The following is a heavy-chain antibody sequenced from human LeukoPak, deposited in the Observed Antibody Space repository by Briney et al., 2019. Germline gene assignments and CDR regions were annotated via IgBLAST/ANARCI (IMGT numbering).Heavy chain of an antibody. CDR1: GGSISNYH. V-gene: IGHV4-4*07. D-gene: IGHD6-19*01. Sequence: PSETLSLTCTVSGGSISNYHWSWIRQPAGKGLEWIGQIHTSGSTNYNPPLRSRVTMSIDTPENQLSLTITYVTAADTAVYYCARRDNSSGWSFDYWGQGTLVTVSS. J-gene: IGHJ4*02. CDR2: IHTSGST. CDR3: ARRDNSSGWSFDY.